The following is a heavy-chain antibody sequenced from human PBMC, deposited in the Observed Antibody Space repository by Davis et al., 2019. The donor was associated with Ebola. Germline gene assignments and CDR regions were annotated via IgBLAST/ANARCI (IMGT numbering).Heavy chain of an antibody. Sequence: PGGSLRLSCAASGFVFSTYPMHWVRQAPGKGLEWVALISYDGDYKYYADSVKGRFTVSRDNSKNTLYLQLNSLRTEDTALYYCARPCSSGWFGGTRDYWGQGTLVTVSS. CDR3: ARPCSSGWFGGTRDY. J-gene: IGHJ4*02. CDR2: ISYDGDYK. D-gene: IGHD6-19*01. V-gene: IGHV3-30*04. CDR1: GFVFSTYP.